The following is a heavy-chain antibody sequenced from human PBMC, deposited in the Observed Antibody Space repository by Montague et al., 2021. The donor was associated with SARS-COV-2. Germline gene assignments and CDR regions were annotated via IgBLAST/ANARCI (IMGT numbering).Heavy chain of an antibody. CDR2: MYSSGTT. CDR1: GGSTSSTSFF. D-gene: IGHD6-19*01. J-gene: IGHJ4*02. CDR3: ARSTSGWFIY. Sequence: SETLSLTCSVSGGSTSSTSFFWAWIRQPPGKGLEWVGSMYSSGTTYYNPSLKSRVTISGDTSRNQLSVRLSSVTAADTAVHYCARSTSGWFIYWGQGTLVTVSS. V-gene: IGHV4-39*01.